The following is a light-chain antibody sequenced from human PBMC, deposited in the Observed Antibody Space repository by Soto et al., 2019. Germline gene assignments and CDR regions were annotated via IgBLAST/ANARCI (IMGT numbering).Light chain of an antibody. CDR1: SNDVGGYGY. Sequence: QSVLTQPASVSGSPGETITISCTGTSNDVGGYGYVSWYRQYAGKAPTLMVSEVSYRPSGVSDRFSGSKSGTTAFLTISGLQTEDEGHYYCSSYSPSSLLFGRGTKLTVL. CDR2: EVS. CDR3: SSYSPSSLL. J-gene: IGLJ3*02. V-gene: IGLV2-14*01.